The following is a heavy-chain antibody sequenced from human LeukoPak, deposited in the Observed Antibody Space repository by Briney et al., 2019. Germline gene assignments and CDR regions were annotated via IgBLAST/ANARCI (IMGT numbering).Heavy chain of an antibody. CDR3: ARGGGLTTVTTGGLDY. D-gene: IGHD4-17*01. CDR2: INADGSST. Sequence: PGGSLRLSCAASGITFSGHWMHWVRRTPGKGLVWVSRINADGSSTAYADSVKGRFTISRDNSKNTLYLQMNSLRAEDTAVYYCARGGGLTTVTTGGLDYWGQGTLVTVSS. CDR1: GITFSGHW. J-gene: IGHJ4*02. V-gene: IGHV3-74*03.